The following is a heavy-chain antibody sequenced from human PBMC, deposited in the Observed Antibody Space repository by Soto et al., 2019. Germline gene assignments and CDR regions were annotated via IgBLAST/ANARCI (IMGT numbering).Heavy chain of an antibody. J-gene: IGHJ6*02. CDR2: IIPISGTA. CDR3: ARSQGSSTSLEIYYYYYYVMDV. V-gene: IGHV1-69*01. Sequence: QVQLVQSGAEVKKPGSSVKVSCKASGGTFSSYAISWVRQATGQGLEWMGGIIPISGTANYAQKFQGRVTITADESTITAYMELSSLRSEDTAVYYCARSQGSSTSLEIYYYYYYVMDVWGQGTQVTVSS. D-gene: IGHD2-2*01. CDR1: GGTFSSYA.